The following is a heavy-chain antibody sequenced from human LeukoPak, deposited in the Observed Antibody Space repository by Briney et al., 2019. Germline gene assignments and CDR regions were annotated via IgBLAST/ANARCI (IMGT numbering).Heavy chain of an antibody. J-gene: IGHJ3*02. CDR1: GFTFSSYL. CDR3: ARGYSRAAFDI. CDR2: ISSTGGTI. D-gene: IGHD2-15*01. Sequence: PGGSLRLPCVGSGFTFSSYLMNWVRQAPGKGLEWVSFISSTGGTIYYADAVKGRFTVSRDNAKNSLLLQMNSLRAEDTALYYCARGYSRAAFDIWGQGTMVTVSS. V-gene: IGHV3-48*01.